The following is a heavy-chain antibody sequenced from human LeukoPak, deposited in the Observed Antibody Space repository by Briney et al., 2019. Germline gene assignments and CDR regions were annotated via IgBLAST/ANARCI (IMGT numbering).Heavy chain of an antibody. D-gene: IGHD1-26*01. CDR2: ISSGSSTTI. CDR3: VRDLGTPSNY. J-gene: IGHJ4*02. V-gene: IGHV3-48*04. Sequence: QTGGSLRLSCAASGFTFSSYSMNWVRQAPGKGLEWISYISSGSSTTIYYTDSVKGRFTISRDNAKNSLYLQMNTLRAEDTAVYYCVRDLGTPSNYWGQGTLVTVSS. CDR1: GFTFSSYS.